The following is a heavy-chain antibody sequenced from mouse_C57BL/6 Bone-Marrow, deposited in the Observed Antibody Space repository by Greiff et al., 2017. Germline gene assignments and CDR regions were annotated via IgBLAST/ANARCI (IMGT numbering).Heavy chain of an antibody. CDR3: ARGLITTGGNWYFDV. Sequence: QVQLQQPGAELVKPGASVKLSCKASGYTFTSYWMQWVKQRPGQGLEWIGEIDPSDSYTNYHQKFKGKATLTVDTSSSTAYMQLSSLTSEDSAVYYCARGLITTGGNWYFDVWGTGTTVTVSS. CDR1: GYTFTSYW. CDR2: IDPSDSYT. J-gene: IGHJ1*03. V-gene: IGHV1-50*01. D-gene: IGHD1-1*01.